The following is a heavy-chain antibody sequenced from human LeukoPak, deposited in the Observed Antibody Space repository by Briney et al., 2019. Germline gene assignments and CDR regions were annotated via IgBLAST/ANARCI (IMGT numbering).Heavy chain of an antibody. CDR2: IIPIFGTA. CDR1: GGTFSSYA. CDR3: ASDRREGTST. V-gene: IGHV1-69*05. Sequence: SVKVSCTASGGTFSSYAISWVRQAPGQGLEWMGGIIPIFGTANYAQKFQRRVTITTDESTSTAYMELSSLRSEDTAVYYCASDRREGTSTWGQGTLVTVSS. D-gene: IGHD1-14*01. J-gene: IGHJ5*02.